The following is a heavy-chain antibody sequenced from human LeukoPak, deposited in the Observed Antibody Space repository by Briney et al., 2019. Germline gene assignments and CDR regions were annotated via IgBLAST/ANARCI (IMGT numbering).Heavy chain of an antibody. Sequence: ASVRISCKTSGYTFTSYYLHWVRQAPGQGLEWMGIISPTTGTTSYAQKFQGRVSLTCDTSTSTLYMELSSLSSDDTAVYYCARDLGFGGDQWGQGTLVTVSS. J-gene: IGHJ4*02. D-gene: IGHD2-15*01. CDR2: ISPTTGTT. V-gene: IGHV1-46*01. CDR3: ARDLGFGGDQ. CDR1: GYTFTSYY.